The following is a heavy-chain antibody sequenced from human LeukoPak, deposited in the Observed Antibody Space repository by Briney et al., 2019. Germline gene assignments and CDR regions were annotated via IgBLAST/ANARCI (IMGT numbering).Heavy chain of an antibody. J-gene: IGHJ4*02. Sequence: ASVKVSCTASGYTFTSYYMHWVRQAPGQGLEWMGIINPSGGSTSYAQKFQGRVTMTRDTSTSTVYMELSSLRSEDTAVYYCARELRITMVRGALPLDYWGQGTLVTVSS. D-gene: IGHD3-10*01. V-gene: IGHV1-46*01. CDR2: INPSGGST. CDR1: GYTFTSYY. CDR3: ARELRITMVRGALPLDY.